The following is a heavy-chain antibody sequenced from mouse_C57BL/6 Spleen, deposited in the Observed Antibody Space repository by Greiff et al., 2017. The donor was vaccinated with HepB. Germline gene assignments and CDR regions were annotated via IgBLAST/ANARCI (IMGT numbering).Heavy chain of an antibody. Sequence: VQLQQSGAELVRPGASVKLSCTASGFNIKDDYMHWVKQRPEQGLEWIGWIDPENGDTEYASKFQGKATITADTSSNTAYLQLSSLTSEDTAVYYCTTNGNYVVDYWGQGTTLTVSS. J-gene: IGHJ2*01. CDR3: TTNGNYVVDY. CDR1: GFNIKDDY. D-gene: IGHD2-1*01. CDR2: IDPENGDT. V-gene: IGHV14-4*01.